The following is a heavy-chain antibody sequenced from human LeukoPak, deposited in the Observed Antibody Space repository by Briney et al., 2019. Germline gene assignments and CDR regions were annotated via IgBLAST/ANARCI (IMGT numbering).Heavy chain of an antibody. CDR2: IIPIFGTA. J-gene: IGHJ4*02. V-gene: IGHV1-69*13. Sequence: SVKVSCKASGGTFSSYAISWVRQAPGQGLEWMGGIIPIFGTANYAQKLQGRVTITADESTSTAYMELRSLRSEDTAVYYCVRDFNGGNCDYWGQGTLVTVSS. D-gene: IGHD2-8*01. CDR3: VRDFNGGNCDY. CDR1: GGTFSSYA.